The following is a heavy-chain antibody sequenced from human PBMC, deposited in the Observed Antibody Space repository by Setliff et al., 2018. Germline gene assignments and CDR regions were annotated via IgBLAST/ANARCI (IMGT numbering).Heavy chain of an antibody. D-gene: IGHD3-22*01. CDR3: ARDVFPYHYEGAFDI. V-gene: IGHV1-46*01. CDR2: INPSSGRT. J-gene: IGHJ3*02. Sequence: ASVKVSCKASGYTFTSHYMHWVRQAPGLGLEWMGTINPSSGRTSYAQKFQGRVTMTRDTSTSTVYMDTSSLRSEDTAVYYCARDVFPYHYEGAFDIWGQGTMVTV. CDR1: GYTFTSHY.